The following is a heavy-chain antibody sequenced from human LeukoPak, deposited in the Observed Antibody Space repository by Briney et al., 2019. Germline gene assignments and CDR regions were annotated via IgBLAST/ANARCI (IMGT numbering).Heavy chain of an antibody. CDR2: IIPIFGTA. D-gene: IGHD3-9*01. CDR3: ARVAYDILTGYYNYYYYGMDV. J-gene: IGHJ6*04. CDR1: GGTFSSYA. Sequence: SVKVSCKASGGTFSSYAISWVRQAPGQGLEWMGGIIPIFGTANYAQKFQGRVTITADKSTSTAYMELSSLKSEDTAVYYCARVAYDILTGYYNYYYYGMDVWGKGTTVTVSS. V-gene: IGHV1-69*06.